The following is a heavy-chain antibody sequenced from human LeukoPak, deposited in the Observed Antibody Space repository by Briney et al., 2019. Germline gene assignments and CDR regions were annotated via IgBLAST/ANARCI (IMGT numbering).Heavy chain of an antibody. CDR2: ISHDGSYK. CDR3: ARRSRDGWYFDY. J-gene: IGHJ4*02. CDR1: KFTFSSYA. D-gene: IGHD5-24*01. V-gene: IGHV3-30*04. Sequence: GGSLRLSCAASKFTFSSYAIHWVRQAPGKGLEWVSIISHDGSYKYYTDSVKGRFTISRDNSKNTLLLQMNSLRAEGRAVYYCARRSRDGWYFDYWGQGTLVTVSS.